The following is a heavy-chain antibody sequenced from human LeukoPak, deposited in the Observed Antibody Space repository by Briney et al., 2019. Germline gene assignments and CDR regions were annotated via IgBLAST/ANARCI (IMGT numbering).Heavy chain of an antibody. V-gene: IGHV4-39*07. CDR2: IYYSGST. CDR3: ARDKEGVAFDY. D-gene: IGHD2-8*01. CDR1: GGSISSSSYY. Sequence: TSETLSLTCTVSGGSISSSSYYWGWIRQPPGKGLEWIGSIYYSGSTYYNPSLKSRVTISVDTSKNQFSLKLSSVTAADTAVYYCARDKEGVAFDYWGQGTLVTVSS. J-gene: IGHJ4*02.